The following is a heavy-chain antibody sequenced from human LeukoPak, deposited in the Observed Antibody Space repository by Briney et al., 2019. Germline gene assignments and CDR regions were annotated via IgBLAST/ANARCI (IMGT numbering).Heavy chain of an antibody. CDR1: GFSFSRYA. CDR2: ISSSSSYI. CDR3: AKDHARGYSRYYYYYYMDV. Sequence: PGGSLRLSCAASGFSFSRYAMSWVRQAPGKGLEWISLISSSSSYIYYADSLKGRSTISRDNAKNSLFLQMNSLRAEDTAVYYCAKDHARGYSRYYYYYYMDVWGKGTTVTVSS. J-gene: IGHJ6*03. V-gene: IGHV3-21*01. D-gene: IGHD4-23*01.